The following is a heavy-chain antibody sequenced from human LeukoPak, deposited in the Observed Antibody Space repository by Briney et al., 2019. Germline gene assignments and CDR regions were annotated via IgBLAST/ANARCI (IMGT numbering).Heavy chain of an antibody. CDR3: AKCLDAFDI. V-gene: IGHV3-23*01. CDR1: GFTFSSLA. J-gene: IGHJ3*02. Sequence: PGGSLRLSCTASGFTFSSLAMTWVRQAPGKGLEWVSTIRSNGDTTYNADSVKGRFTISRDNSKNTLYLDLNSLRAEDTAVYYCAKCLDAFDIWGQGTMVTVSS. CDR2: IRSNGDTT.